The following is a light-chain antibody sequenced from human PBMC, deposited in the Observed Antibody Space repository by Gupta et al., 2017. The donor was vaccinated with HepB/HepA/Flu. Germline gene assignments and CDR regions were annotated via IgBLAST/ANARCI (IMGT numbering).Light chain of an antibody. Sequence: EIVLTQSPGTLSLSPGERATLSCRASQSVSSSYLAWYQQKPGQAPRLLIYGASSRATGTPDRFSGSGSGTXSTLTIXRLEPEDFAVYYCQQYCSSPYTFGXGTKLEIK. V-gene: IGKV3-20*01. CDR3: QQYCSSPYT. CDR2: GAS. CDR1: QSVSSSY. J-gene: IGKJ2*01.